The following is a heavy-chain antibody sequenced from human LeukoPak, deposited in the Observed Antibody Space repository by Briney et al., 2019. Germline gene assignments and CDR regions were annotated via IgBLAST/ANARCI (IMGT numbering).Heavy chain of an antibody. J-gene: IGHJ4*02. CDR2: ISAYNGKT. Sequence: GASVKVSCKASGYTFTTYGISWVRQAPGQGLEWVGWISAYNGKTHYAQKLQGRVTMTTDTFTSTAYMDLRSLRSDDTAVYYCARDLSHGDRYFDYWGQGTLVTVSS. V-gene: IGHV1-18*01. CDR1: GYTFTTYG. D-gene: IGHD4-17*01. CDR3: ARDLSHGDRYFDY.